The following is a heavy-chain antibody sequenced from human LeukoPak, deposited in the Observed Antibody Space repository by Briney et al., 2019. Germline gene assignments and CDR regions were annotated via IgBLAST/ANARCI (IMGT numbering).Heavy chain of an antibody. J-gene: IGHJ4*02. CDR1: GGTFSSYA. CDR3: AREVRYDSSGFG. Sequence: SVKVSCKASGGTFSSYAISWVRQAPGQGLEWMGRIIPILGIANYAQKFQGRVTITADKSTSTAYMELSSLRSEDTAVYYCAREVRYDSSGFGWGQGTLVTVSS. D-gene: IGHD3-22*01. V-gene: IGHV1-69*04. CDR2: IIPILGIA.